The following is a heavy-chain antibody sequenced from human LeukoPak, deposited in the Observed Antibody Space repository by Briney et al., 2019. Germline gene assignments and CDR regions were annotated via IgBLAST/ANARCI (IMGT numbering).Heavy chain of an antibody. V-gene: IGHV3-48*01. CDR2: ISSSSSTI. D-gene: IGHD6-6*01. CDR3: ARALGSSSSYFDY. J-gene: IGHJ4*02. CDR1: GFTFSTYS. Sequence: GGSLRLSCTASGFTFSTYSMTWVRQAPGKGLEWVSYISSSSSTIYYADSVKGRFTISRDNAKNSLYLQMNSLRAEDTAVYYCARALGSSSSYFDYWGQGTLVTVSS.